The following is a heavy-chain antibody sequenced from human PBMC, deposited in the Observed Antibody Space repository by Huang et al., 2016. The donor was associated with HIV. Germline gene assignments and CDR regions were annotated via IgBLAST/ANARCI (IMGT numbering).Heavy chain of an antibody. Sequence: QITLKESGPTVLKPTQTLTLTCSLSGFSLNHKGEGVCGILQTPGKALDWLVLIYWDDDKRFSPSLKNSITITKDTSKNQVVFTMPNLDPMDTVTYYCAHIGRLGNYYMDVWGNGTTVTVSS. D-gene: IGHD7-27*01. CDR3: AHIGRLGNYYMDV. CDR2: IYWDDDK. V-gene: IGHV2-5*06. CDR1: GFSLNHKGEG. J-gene: IGHJ6*03.